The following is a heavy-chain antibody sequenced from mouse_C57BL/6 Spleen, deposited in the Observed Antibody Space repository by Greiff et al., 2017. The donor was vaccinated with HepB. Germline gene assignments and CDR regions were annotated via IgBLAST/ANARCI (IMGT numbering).Heavy chain of an antibody. CDR3: ARDYYGSRYFDV. J-gene: IGHJ1*03. D-gene: IGHD1-1*01. V-gene: IGHV1-82*01. CDR1: GYAFSSSW. CDR2: IYPGDGDT. Sequence: LVESGPELVKPGASVKISCKASGYAFSSSWMNWVKQRPGKGLEWIGRIYPGDGDTNYNGKFKGKATLTADKSSSTAYMQLSSLTSEDSAVYVCARDYYGSRYFDVWGTGTTVTVSS.